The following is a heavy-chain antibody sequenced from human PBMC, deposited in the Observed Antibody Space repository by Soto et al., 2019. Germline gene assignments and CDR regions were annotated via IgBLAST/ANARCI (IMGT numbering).Heavy chain of an antibody. D-gene: IGHD6-19*01. CDR1: GYTFVSYG. V-gene: IGHV1-18*01. J-gene: IGHJ3*02. CDR2: ISPYNGNT. CDR3: SRDAQKWLVAAFDI. Sequence: QVQLVQSGAEVKEPGASVKVSCKASGYTFVSYGISWVRQAPGQGLEWMGWISPYNGNTNYVQKFQGRVTMTTDTPTSIVYLELRSLRSDDTAVYYCSRDAQKWLVAAFDIWGQGTMVTVSS.